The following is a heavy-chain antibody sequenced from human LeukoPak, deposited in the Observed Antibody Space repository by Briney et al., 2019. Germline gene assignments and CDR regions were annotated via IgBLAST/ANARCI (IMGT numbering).Heavy chain of an antibody. Sequence: GGSLRLSCAASGFTFSSYSMNWVRQAPGKGLEYVSAISSNGGSTYYANSVKGRFTISRDNSKNTLYLQMGSLRAEDMAVYYCARDNEKSYFRIAAAAYAFDIWGQGTMVTVSS. V-gene: IGHV3-64*01. CDR1: GFTFSSYS. J-gene: IGHJ3*02. CDR3: ARDNEKSYFRIAAAAYAFDI. D-gene: IGHD6-13*01. CDR2: ISSNGGST.